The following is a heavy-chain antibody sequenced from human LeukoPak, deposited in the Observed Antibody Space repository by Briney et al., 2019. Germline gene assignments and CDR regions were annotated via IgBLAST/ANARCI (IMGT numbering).Heavy chain of an antibody. CDR2: ISAYNGNT. Sequence: GASVKVSCKASGYRFTGYGISWVRQAPGQGLEWMGWISAYNGNTNYAQKLQGRVTMTTDTSTSTAYMELRSLRSDDTAVYYCARCTAGGFGVVIGPFDYWGQGTLVTVSS. J-gene: IGHJ4*02. V-gene: IGHV1-18*01. D-gene: IGHD3-3*01. CDR3: ARCTAGGFGVVIGPFDY. CDR1: GYRFTGYG.